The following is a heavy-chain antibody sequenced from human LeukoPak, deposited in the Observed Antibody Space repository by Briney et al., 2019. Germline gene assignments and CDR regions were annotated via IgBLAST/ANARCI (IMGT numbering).Heavy chain of an antibody. CDR2: IWDDGSKK. D-gene: IGHD3-16*02. V-gene: IGHV3-33*01. Sequence: PGTSLRLSCAASGFTFSSYGMNWVRQAPGKGLEWVAVIWDDGSKKYYADSVKGRFTISRDNSKNTLYLQMNSLRGEDTAVYYCASRIEYWGQGTLVIISS. CDR1: GFTFSSYG. CDR3: ASRIEY. J-gene: IGHJ4*02.